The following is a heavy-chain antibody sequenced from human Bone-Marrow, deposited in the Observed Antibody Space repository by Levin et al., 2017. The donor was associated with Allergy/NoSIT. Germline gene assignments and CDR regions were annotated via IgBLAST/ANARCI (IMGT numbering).Heavy chain of an antibody. Sequence: SETLSLTCTVSGGSISSYYWSWIRQPPGKGLEWIGYIYYSGSTNYNPSLKSRVTISVDTSKNQFSLKLSSVTAADTAVYYCARAPYYDFWSGYFDIWGQGTMVTVSS. V-gene: IGHV4-59*01. CDR2: IYYSGST. D-gene: IGHD3-3*01. CDR3: ARAPYYDFWSGYFDI. CDR1: GGSISSYY. J-gene: IGHJ3*02.